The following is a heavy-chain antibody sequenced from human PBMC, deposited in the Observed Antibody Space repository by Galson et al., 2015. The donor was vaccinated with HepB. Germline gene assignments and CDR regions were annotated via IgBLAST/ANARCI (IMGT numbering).Heavy chain of an antibody. CDR2: IIPIFGTA. CDR1: GGTFSSYA. V-gene: IGHV1-69*13. D-gene: IGHD2-21*02. Sequence: SVKVSCKASGGTFSSYAISWVRQAPGQGLEWMGGIIPIFGTANYAQKFQGRVTITADESTSTAYMELSSLRSEDTAVYYCARGGTCGGDCYSVGDTSLFDIWGQGTMVTVSS. CDR3: ARGGTCGGDCYSVGDTSLFDI. J-gene: IGHJ3*02.